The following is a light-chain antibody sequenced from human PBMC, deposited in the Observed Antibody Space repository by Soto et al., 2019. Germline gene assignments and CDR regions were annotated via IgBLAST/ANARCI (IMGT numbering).Light chain of an antibody. Sequence: EIVLTQSPGTLSLSPGERATLSCRARQSVSSSYLAWYQQKPGQAPRLLIYGASSKATGIPDRFRGSGCGTDFTLTNSRLEPGDFAVYFCQQYGSSVYTFRQGTMLEIK. J-gene: IGKJ2*01. CDR3: QQYGSSVYT. CDR2: GAS. V-gene: IGKV3-20*01. CDR1: QSVSSSY.